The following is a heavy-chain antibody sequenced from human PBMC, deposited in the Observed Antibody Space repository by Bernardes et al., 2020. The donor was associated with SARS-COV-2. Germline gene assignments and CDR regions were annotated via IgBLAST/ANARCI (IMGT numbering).Heavy chain of an antibody. Sequence: GFLSPSRAASGFTLSRNYVSWVRPAPGKGLEWVSVIYSGGSTYYADSVKGRFTISRHNSKNTLYLQMNSLRAEDTAVYYCARRGFDGDYAVDYWGQGTLVTVSS. CDR2: IYSGGST. V-gene: IGHV3-53*04. J-gene: IGHJ4*02. CDR1: GFTLSRNY. CDR3: ARRGFDGDYAVDY. D-gene: IGHD4-17*01.